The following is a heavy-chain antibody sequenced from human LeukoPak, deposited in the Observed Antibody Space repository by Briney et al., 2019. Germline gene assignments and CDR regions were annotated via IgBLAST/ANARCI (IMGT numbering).Heavy chain of an antibody. V-gene: IGHV1-2*02. CDR3: ARDTRSSSVRY. CDR1: GYTFTGYY. Sequence: VASVKVSCKASGYTFTGYYMHWVRQAPGQGLEWMGWTNPNSGGTNYAQKVQGRVTMTRDTSISTAYMELSRLRSDDTAVYYCARDTRSSSVRYWGQGTLVTVSS. D-gene: IGHD6-6*01. CDR2: TNPNSGGT. J-gene: IGHJ4*02.